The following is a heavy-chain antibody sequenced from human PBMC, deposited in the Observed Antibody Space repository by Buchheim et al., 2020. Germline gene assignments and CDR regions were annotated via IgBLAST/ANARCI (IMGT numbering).Heavy chain of an antibody. D-gene: IGHD6-13*01. CDR2: INPSGGST. CDR1: GYTFTSYY. J-gene: IGHJ6*02. V-gene: IGHV1-46*01. CDR3: AREPGSYSSSWSPYYYGMDV. Sequence: QVQLVQSGAEVKKPGASVKVSCKASGYTFTSYYMHWVRQAPGQGLEWMGIINPSGGSTSYAQKFQGRVTMTRDTSTSTVYMELSSLRSEDTAVYYCAREPGSYSSSWSPYYYGMDVWGQGTT.